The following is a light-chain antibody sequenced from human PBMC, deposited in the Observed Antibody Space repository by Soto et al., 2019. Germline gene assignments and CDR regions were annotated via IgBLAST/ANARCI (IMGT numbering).Light chain of an antibody. J-gene: IGLJ2*01. CDR2: EVS. CDR1: SSDVGSYNL. CDR3: CSYAGSSTFDVV. Sequence: QSALTQPASVSGSPGQSITISCTGTSSDVGSYNLVSWYQQHPGKAPKLMIYEVSQRPSGVSNRFSGSKSGNTASLTISGLQAEDEADYYCCSYAGSSTFDVVFGGGTKLTVL. V-gene: IGLV2-23*02.